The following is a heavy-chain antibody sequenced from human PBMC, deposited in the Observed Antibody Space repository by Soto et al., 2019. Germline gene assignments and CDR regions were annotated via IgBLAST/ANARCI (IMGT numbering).Heavy chain of an antibody. J-gene: IGHJ6*02. D-gene: IGHD5-18*01. V-gene: IGHV3-30-3*01. Sequence: QVQLVESGGGVVQPGRSLRLSCAASGFTFSSYAMHWVRQAPGKGLEWVAVISYDGSNKYYADSVKGRFTISRDNSKNXXYLQMNSLRAEDTAVYYCARDISAMVKYYYYGMDVWGQGTTVTVSS. CDR1: GFTFSSYA. CDR3: ARDISAMVKYYYYGMDV. CDR2: ISYDGSNK.